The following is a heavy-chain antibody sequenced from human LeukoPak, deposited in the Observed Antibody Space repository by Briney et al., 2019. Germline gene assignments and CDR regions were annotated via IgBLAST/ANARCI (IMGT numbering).Heavy chain of an antibody. CDR1: GFTVSSNY. J-gene: IGHJ5*02. CDR3: AKDRLLRRMVRGVLAAP. V-gene: IGHV3-53*05. D-gene: IGHD3-10*01. Sequence: GGSLRLSCAASGFTVSSNYMSWVRQAPGKGLEWVSVIYSGGSTYYADSVKGRFTISRDNSKNTLYLQMNSLRAEDTAVYYCAKDRLLRRMVRGVLAAPWGQGTLVTVSS. CDR2: IYSGGST.